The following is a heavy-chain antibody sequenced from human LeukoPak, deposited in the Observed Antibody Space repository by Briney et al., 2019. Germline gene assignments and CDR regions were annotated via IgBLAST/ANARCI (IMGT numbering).Heavy chain of an antibody. J-gene: IGHJ4*02. CDR3: ARASSSWSNHYFDY. CDR2: IYYSGST. Sequence: SETLSLTCTVSGGSISSYYWSWIRQPPGKGLEWIGYIYYSGSTYYNPSLKSRVTISVDTSKNQFSLKLSSVTAADTAVYYCARASSSWSNHYFDYWGQGTLVTVSS. CDR1: GGSISSYY. V-gene: IGHV4-30-4*08. D-gene: IGHD6-13*01.